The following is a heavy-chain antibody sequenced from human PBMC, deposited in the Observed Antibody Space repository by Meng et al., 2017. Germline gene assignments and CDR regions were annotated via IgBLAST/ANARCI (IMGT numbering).Heavy chain of an antibody. V-gene: IGHV4-31*01. CDR3: ARADRRVGSYGPNWFDP. CDR1: GGSISSGGYY. D-gene: IGHD5-18*01. CDR2: IYYSGST. Sequence: GPLQESGPGLVKPSQTLSLTCTVPGGSISSGGYYWSWIRQHPGKGLEWIGYIYYSGSTYYNPSLKSLVTISVDTSKNQFSLKLSSVTAADTAVYYCARADRRVGSYGPNWFDPWGQGTLVTVSS. J-gene: IGHJ5*02.